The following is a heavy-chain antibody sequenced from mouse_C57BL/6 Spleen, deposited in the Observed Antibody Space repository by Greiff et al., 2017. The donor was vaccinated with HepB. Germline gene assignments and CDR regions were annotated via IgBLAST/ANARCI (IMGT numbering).Heavy chain of an antibody. J-gene: IGHJ1*03. CDR3: ARGGVSYGYFDV. CDR2: TFYSGIT. D-gene: IGHD2-2*01. Sequence: QRVESGPSLVRPSQTLSLTCTVTGFSINSDCYWIWIRQFPGNKLEYIGYTFYSGITYYNPSLESRTYITRDTSKNQFSLKLSSVTTEDTATYYCARGGVSYGYFDVWGTGTTVTVSS. V-gene: IGHV3-3*01. CDR1: GFSINSDCY.